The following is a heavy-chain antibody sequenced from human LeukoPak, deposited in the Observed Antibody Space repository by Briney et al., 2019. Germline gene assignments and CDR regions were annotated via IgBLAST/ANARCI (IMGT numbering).Heavy chain of an antibody. CDR2: ISGSGVST. CDR1: GFTFSSYA. D-gene: IGHD2-15*01. V-gene: IGHV3-23*01. Sequence: GGSLRLSCAASGFTFSSYAMSWVRQAPGKGLEWVSGISGSGVSTYYADSVKGRFTISRDNSKNNLYLQMNSLRAEDTAVYYCAEGLDIVVVVATLDYWGQGTLVTVSS. CDR3: AEGLDIVVVVATLDY. J-gene: IGHJ4*02.